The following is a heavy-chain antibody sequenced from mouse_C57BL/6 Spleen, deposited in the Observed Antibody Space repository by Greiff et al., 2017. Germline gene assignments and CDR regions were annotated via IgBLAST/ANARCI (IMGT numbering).Heavy chain of an antibody. J-gene: IGHJ3*01. D-gene: IGHD1-1*01. CDR2: INPNYGTT. CDR1: GYSFTDYN. V-gene: IGHV1-39*01. CDR3: ANYYGSSEGFAY. Sequence: VHVKQSGPELVKPGASVKISCKASGYSFTDYNMNWVKQSNGKSLEWIGVINPNYGTTSYNQKFKGKATLTVDQSSSTAYMQLNSLTSEDSAVYYCANYYGSSEGFAYWGQGTLVTVSA.